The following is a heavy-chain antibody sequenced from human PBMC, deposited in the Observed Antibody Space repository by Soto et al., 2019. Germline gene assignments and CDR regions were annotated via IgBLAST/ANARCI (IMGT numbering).Heavy chain of an antibody. CDR3: ARHGSSSWYYFDY. Sequence: GESLKISCKGSGYSFTSYWIGWVRQMPGKGLEWMGIIYPGDSDTRYSPSFQGQVTISADKSISTAYLQWSSLEASDTAMYYCARHGSSSWYYFDYWGQGTLVTVSS. CDR1: GYSFTSYW. D-gene: IGHD6-13*01. V-gene: IGHV5-51*01. CDR2: IYPGDSDT. J-gene: IGHJ4*02.